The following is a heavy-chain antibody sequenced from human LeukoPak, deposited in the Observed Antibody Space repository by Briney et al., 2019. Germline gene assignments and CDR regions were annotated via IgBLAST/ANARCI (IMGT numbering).Heavy chain of an antibody. CDR1: GGSISNYY. CDR2: IYYSGST. D-gene: IGHD3-16*02. CDR3: ARGLVWGSYRHILYYYYMDV. J-gene: IGHJ6*03. Sequence: SETQSLTCTVSGGSISNYYWSWIRQPPGKGLEWIGYIYYSGSTNYNPSLKSRVTISVDTSKNQFSLKLSSVTAADTAVYYCARGLVWGSYRHILYYYYMDVWGKGTTVTVSS. V-gene: IGHV4-59*12.